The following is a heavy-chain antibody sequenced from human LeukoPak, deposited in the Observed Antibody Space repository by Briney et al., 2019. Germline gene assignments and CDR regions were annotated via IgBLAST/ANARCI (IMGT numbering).Heavy chain of an antibody. CDR1: GYSFTSYR. CDR2: IYPGDSDT. V-gene: IGHV5-51*01. D-gene: IGHD3-22*01. CDR3: ARLPIYYYDSSGYYYVPHYFDY. J-gene: IGHJ4*02. Sequence: GESLKISCKGSGYSFTSYRIGWVRQMPGKGLEWMGIIYPGDSDTRYSPSFQGQVTISADKSISTAYLQWSSLKASDTAMYYCARLPIYYYDSSGYYYVPHYFDYWGQGTLVTVSS.